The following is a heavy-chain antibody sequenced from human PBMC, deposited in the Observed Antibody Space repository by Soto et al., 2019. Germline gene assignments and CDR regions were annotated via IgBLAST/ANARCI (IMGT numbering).Heavy chain of an antibody. Sequence: QVQLVQSGAEVKKPGSSVKVSCKASGGTFSSYAISWVRQAPGQGLEWMGGIIPIVGTANYAQKFQGRVTITADESTSTADMELSSLRSEDTAVYYCARMYYDFWLGDSSSLAYYGMDVWGQGTTVTVSS. D-gene: IGHD3-3*01. CDR3: ARMYYDFWLGDSSSLAYYGMDV. V-gene: IGHV1-69*01. J-gene: IGHJ6*02. CDR1: GGTFSSYA. CDR2: IIPIVGTA.